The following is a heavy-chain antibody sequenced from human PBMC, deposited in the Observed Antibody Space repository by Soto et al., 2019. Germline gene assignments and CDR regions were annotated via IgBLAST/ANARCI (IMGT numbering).Heavy chain of an antibody. CDR2: ISSNGGST. V-gene: IGHV3-64*01. D-gene: IGHD3-22*01. J-gene: IGHJ4*02. CDR3: ARGGSGSYYFDY. Sequence: EVQLVESGGGLVQPGGSLRLSCAASGFTFSSYAMHWVRQARGKGLEYVSAISSNGGSTYYANSVKGRFTISRDNSKNTLYLQMGSLRAEDMAVYYCARGGSGSYYFDYWGQGTLVTVSS. CDR1: GFTFSSYA.